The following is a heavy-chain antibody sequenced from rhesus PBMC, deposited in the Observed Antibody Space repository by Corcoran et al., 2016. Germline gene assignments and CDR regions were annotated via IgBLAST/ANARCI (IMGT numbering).Heavy chain of an antibody. D-gene: IGHD6S26*01. CDR2: IYGSGGSN. J-gene: IGHJ4*01. Sequence: QVQLQESGPGLVKPSETLSLTCAVSGGSISGYYYWSWIRQPPGKGLEWIGSIYGSGGSNYLNPSLKSRVTLSVDTSKNQFSLKLSSVTAADTAVYYCARARGYSSGWSDYWGQGVLVTVSS. CDR1: GGSISGYYY. V-gene: IGHV4S14*01. CDR3: ARARGYSSGWSDY.